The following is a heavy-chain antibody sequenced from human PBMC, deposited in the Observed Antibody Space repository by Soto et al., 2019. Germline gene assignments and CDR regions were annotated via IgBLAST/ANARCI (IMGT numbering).Heavy chain of an antibody. V-gene: IGHV4-59*01. Sequence: QVQLQESGPGLVKPSETLSLTCTVSGGSISSYYWSWIRQPPGKGLEWIGYIHYSGSTNYNPSLKSRVTISVDTSKNQFSLKVSSVTAADTAVYYCARIPSGYDPNWFDPWGQGTLVTVSS. D-gene: IGHD5-12*01. CDR1: GGSISSYY. CDR3: ARIPSGYDPNWFDP. J-gene: IGHJ5*02. CDR2: IHYSGST.